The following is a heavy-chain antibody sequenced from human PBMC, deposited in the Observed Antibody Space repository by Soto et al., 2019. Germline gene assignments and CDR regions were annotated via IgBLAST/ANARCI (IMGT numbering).Heavy chain of an antibody. CDR3: ARLTVTTNYYCYYGMDV. V-gene: IGHV5-10-1*01. D-gene: IGHD4-17*01. Sequence: GESLKLSCKGSGYSFTSYLISWVRQMPGKGLEWMGRIDPSDSYTNYSPSFQGHVTISADKSISTAYLQWSSLKASDTAMYYCARLTVTTNYYCYYGMDVWGQGTTVTVSS. CDR2: IDPSDSYT. CDR1: GYSFTSYL. J-gene: IGHJ6*02.